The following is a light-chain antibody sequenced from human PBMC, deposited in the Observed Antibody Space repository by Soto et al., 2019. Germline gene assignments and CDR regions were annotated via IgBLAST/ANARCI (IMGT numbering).Light chain of an antibody. CDR2: AAS. Sequence: DVQLTQSPSSLSVFVGDSVTVTCRASQNIITYLHWYHQKPGEAPTLLINAASTLKSGVPSRFSGSGSGTDFPLTINSLQPEDVGTYYCQQSYSNPTFGQGTTVEIK. CDR3: QQSYSNPT. J-gene: IGKJ1*01. CDR1: QNIITY. V-gene: IGKV1-39*01.